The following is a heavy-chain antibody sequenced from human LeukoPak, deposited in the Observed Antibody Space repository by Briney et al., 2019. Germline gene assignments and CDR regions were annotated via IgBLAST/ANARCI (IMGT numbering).Heavy chain of an antibody. CDR3: ARDSGQYCSSTSCYFQH. CDR1: GFTFSSYS. D-gene: IGHD2-2*01. J-gene: IGHJ1*01. V-gene: IGHV3-21*01. Sequence: GGPLRLSCVASGFTFSSYSMNWVRQAPGKGLEWVSSISSSSYIYYADSVKGRFTISRDNAKNSLYLQMNSLRAEDTAVYYCARDSGQYCSSTSCYFQHWGQGTLVTVSS. CDR2: ISSSSYI.